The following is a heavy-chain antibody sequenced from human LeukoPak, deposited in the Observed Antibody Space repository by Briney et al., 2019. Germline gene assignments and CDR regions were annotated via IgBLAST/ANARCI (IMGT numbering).Heavy chain of an antibody. CDR2: IYYSGST. J-gene: IGHJ3*02. CDR3: ARGRQATTAYDAFDI. CDR1: GDSISSYY. D-gene: IGHD4-17*01. V-gene: IGHV4-59*01. Sequence: SETLSLTCTVSGDSISSYYWSWIRQPPGKGLEWIGYIYYSGSTKYNTSLKSRVTISVDTSKNQFSLKLSSVTAADTAVYYCARGRQATTAYDAFDIWGRGTMVTVSS.